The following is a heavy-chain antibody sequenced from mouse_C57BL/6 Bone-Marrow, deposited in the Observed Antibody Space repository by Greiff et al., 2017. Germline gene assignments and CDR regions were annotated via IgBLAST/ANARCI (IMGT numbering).Heavy chain of an antibody. V-gene: IGHV1-58*01. Sequence: EVQLQQSGAELVRPGSSVKLSCKTSGYTFTSYGINWVKQRPGQGLEWIGYIYIGNGYTEYNEKFKGKATLTSDKSSSTAYMQLSSLTSEDSAIYFCAQIEYYGSSFLNYAMDYWGQGTSVTVSS. CDR1: GYTFTSYG. CDR2: IYIGNGYT. J-gene: IGHJ4*01. D-gene: IGHD1-1*01. CDR3: AQIEYYGSSFLNYAMDY.